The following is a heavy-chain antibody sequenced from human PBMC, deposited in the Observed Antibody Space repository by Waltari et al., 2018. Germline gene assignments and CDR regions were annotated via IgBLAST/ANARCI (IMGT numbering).Heavy chain of an antibody. CDR3: ARDGGWGYYDSSGYRFFDY. Sequence: QVQLQESGPGLVKPSETLSLTCTVSGGSISSHYWSWIRPPPGKEMEWIGCIYDSGSTNYNPSLKIRVTISVDTPKTQSSLKLSSVTAADTAVYYCARDGGWGYYDSSGYRFFDYWGQGTLVTVSS. CDR2: IYDSGST. D-gene: IGHD3-22*01. J-gene: IGHJ4*02. CDR1: GGSISSHY. V-gene: IGHV4-59*11.